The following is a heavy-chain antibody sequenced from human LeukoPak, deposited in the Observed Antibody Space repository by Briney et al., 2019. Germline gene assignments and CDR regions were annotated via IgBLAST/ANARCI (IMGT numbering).Heavy chain of an antibody. CDR3: ARLMPSVAALYFDY. V-gene: IGHV4-39*01. CDR2: IYYSGIT. CDR1: GGSISSSSYY. Sequence: SETLSLXCTVSGGSISSSSYYWGWIRQPPGKGLEWIGSIYYSGITYYNPSLKSRVTISVDTSKNQFSLKLSSVTAADTAVYYCARLMPSVAALYFDYWGQGTLVTVSS. J-gene: IGHJ4*02. D-gene: IGHD6-19*01.